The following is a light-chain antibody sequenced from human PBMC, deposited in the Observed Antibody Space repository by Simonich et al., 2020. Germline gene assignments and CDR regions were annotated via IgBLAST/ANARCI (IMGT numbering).Light chain of an antibody. CDR2: DAS. V-gene: IGKV1-33*01. Sequence: DIQMTQSPSSLSASVGDRVTITFQARQDISNYLNWYQQKPGKAPKLLIYDASNLETGVPSRFSGSGSGTDFTFTISSLQPEDIATYYCQQYYSTPYTFGQGTKLEIK. CDR1: QDISNY. J-gene: IGKJ2*01. CDR3: QQYYSTPYT.